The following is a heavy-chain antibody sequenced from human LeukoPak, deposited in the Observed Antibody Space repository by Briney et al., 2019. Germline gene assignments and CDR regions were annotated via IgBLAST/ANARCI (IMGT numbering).Heavy chain of an antibody. CDR2: IKQDGSKK. V-gene: IGHV3-7*03. Sequence: GGSLRLSCAASGFTFSSYWMSWVRQAPGKGLEWVANIKQDGSKKNYVDSVKGRFTISRDNAKNSLYLQMNSLRAEDTAVYYCATPLDYYDSSGYHQGGDWGQGTLVTVSS. CDR1: GFTFSSYW. CDR3: ATPLDYYDSSGYHQGGD. D-gene: IGHD3-22*01. J-gene: IGHJ4*02.